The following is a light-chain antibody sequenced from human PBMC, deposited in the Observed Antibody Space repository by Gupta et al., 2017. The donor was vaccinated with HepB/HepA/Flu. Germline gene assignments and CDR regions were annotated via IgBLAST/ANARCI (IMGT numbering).Light chain of an antibody. J-gene: IGLJ1*01. Sequence: QSVLTRPPSASGTPGQRVTISCSGSSSNIGSNYVYWYQQFPGTAPKLLIYRNNQRPSGVPDRFSGSKSGTSASLAISGLRSDDEADYYCATWDDSLSGYVFGNGTNVTVL. CDR2: RNN. CDR1: SSNIGSNY. CDR3: ATWDDSLSGYV. V-gene: IGLV1-47*01.